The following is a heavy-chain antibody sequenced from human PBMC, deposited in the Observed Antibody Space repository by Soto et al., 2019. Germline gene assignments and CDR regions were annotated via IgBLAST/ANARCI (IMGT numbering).Heavy chain of an antibody. V-gene: IGHV1-69*06. CDR2: IIPIFGTA. D-gene: IGHD3-9*01. J-gene: IGHJ3*02. CDR1: GGTFSSYS. Sequence: ASVNVSCKSSGGTFSSYSISWVRQAPGQGLECMGGIIPIFGTANYAQKFQGRVTITADKSTSTAYMELSSLRSEDTAVYYCAREQDYDILTGYATLDAFDIWGQGTMVTVSS. CDR3: AREQDYDILTGYATLDAFDI.